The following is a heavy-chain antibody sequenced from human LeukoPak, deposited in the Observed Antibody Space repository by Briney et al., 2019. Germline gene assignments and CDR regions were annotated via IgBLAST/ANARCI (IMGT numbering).Heavy chain of an antibody. J-gene: IGHJ5*02. CDR2: MYYSGST. V-gene: IGHV4-30-4*01. D-gene: IGHD3-22*01. Sequence: SELLSLTPTVAGGSTSRGGDYWSWIRQPPRKGLEWIAYMYYSGSTYYNPSLKSRVTMSADTSKNQLSLKLSSVTAADTAVYHCARPYYYDSRIDPWGQGILVTVSS. CDR1: GGSTSRGGDY. CDR3: ARPYYYDSRIDP.